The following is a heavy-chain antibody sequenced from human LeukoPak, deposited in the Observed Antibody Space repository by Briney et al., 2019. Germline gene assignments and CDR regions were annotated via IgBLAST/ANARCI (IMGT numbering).Heavy chain of an antibody. CDR1: GFTFSSYA. J-gene: IGHJ3*02. V-gene: IGHV3-23*01. D-gene: IGHD3-10*01. CDR2: ISGSGGST. Sequence: PGGSLRLSCAASGFTFSSYAMSWVRQAPGKGLEWVSAISGSGGSTYYADSVKGRSTISRDNSKNTLYLQMNSLRAEDTAVYYCAKLPSYYYGSGSFVDAFDIWGQGTMVTVSS. CDR3: AKLPSYYYGSGSFVDAFDI.